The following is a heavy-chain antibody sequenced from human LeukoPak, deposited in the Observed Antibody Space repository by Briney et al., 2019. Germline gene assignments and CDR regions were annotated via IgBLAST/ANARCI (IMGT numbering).Heavy chain of an antibody. Sequence: PWGSLRLSCAASGFTFSSYSMNWVRQAPGKGLEWVSYISSSSSTIYYADSVKGRFTISRDNAKNSLYLQMNSLRDEDTAEYYCARDNLGGDYDSSGFYHWGQGILVTVSS. CDR1: GFTFSSYS. CDR3: ARDNLGGDYDSSGFYH. CDR2: ISSSSSTI. D-gene: IGHD3-22*01. V-gene: IGHV3-48*02. J-gene: IGHJ4*02.